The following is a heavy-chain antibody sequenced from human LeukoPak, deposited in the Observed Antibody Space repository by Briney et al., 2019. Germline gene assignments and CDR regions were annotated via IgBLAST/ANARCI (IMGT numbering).Heavy chain of an antibody. CDR1: GGSFSGYY. D-gene: IGHD2-15*01. CDR3: ARGSLYCSGGSCYYYYYYMDV. CDR2: INHSGST. Sequence: SETLSLTCAVYGGSFSGYYWSWIRQPPGKGLEWIGEINHSGSTNYNPSLKSRVTISVDTSKNQFSLKLSSVTAADTAVYYCARGSLYCSGGSCYYYYYYMDVWGKGTTVTVSS. J-gene: IGHJ6*03. V-gene: IGHV4-34*01.